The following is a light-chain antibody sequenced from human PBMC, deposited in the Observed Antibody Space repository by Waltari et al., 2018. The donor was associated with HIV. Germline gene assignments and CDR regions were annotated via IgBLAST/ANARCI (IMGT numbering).Light chain of an antibody. CDR2: SNN. J-gene: IGLJ3*02. CDR1: RSNIGSNT. CDR3: AAWDDSLNGWV. V-gene: IGLV1-44*01. Sequence: QSVLTQPPSASGTPGQRVTISCSGSRSNIGSNTVSWYQQLQGTAPKLFIDSNNQRPSGVPDRFSGSKSGTSASLAISGLQSEDEADYYCAAWDDSLNGWVFGGGTKLTVV.